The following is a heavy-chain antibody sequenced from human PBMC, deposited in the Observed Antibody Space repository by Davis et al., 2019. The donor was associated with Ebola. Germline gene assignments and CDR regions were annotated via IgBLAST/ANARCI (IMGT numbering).Heavy chain of an antibody. CDR1: GDSIRAYY. CDR3: ARDSPAVDNIDPGYYGIDV. D-gene: IGHD1-14*01. CDR2: VLYTGII. V-gene: IGHV4-59*01. Sequence: ESLKISCIVSGDSIRAYYWSWIRQSPGKGLEWIGFVLYTGIISYNPSLRSRVTLSADVSKNQFSLRLSSVTAADTAIYYCARDSPAVDNIDPGYYGIDVWGQGTTVTVSS. J-gene: IGHJ6*02.